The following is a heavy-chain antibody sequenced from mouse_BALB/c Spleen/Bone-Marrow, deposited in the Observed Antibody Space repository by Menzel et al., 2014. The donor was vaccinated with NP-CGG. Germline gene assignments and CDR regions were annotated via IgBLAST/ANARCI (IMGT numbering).Heavy chain of an antibody. CDR3: ASRGDYSYAMDY. J-gene: IGHJ4*01. CDR1: GYSFSNYW. D-gene: IGHD1-1*01. CDR2: IYPGDGDT. Sequence: VQLQQSGAELVRPGSSAKISCKSSGYSFSNYWMNWMKQRPGQGLEWIGQIYPGDGDTNYNGKFKGKATLTADKSSSTAYMQLSSPTSEDSAVYFCASRGDYSYAMDYWGQGTSVTVSS. V-gene: IGHV1-80*01.